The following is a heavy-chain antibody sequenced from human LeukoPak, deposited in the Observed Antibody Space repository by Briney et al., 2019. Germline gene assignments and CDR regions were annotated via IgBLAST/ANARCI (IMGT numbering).Heavy chain of an antibody. CDR2: INHSGST. V-gene: IGHV4-34*01. CDR1: GGSFSGYY. D-gene: IGHD2-15*01. Sequence: SETLSLTCAVYGGSFSGYYWSWIRQPPGKGLEWIGEINHSGSTNYNPSLKSRVTISVDTSKNQFSLKLSSVTAADTAVYYCARGSTSGGRYDYYYYMDVWGRGTTVTVSS. CDR3: ARGSTSGGRYDYYYYMDV. J-gene: IGHJ6*03.